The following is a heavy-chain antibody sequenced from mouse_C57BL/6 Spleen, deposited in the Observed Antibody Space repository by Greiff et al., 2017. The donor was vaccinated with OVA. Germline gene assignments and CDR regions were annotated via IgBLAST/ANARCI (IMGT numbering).Heavy chain of an antibody. Sequence: QVQLQQSGAELVKPGASVKMSCKASGYTFTSYWITWVKQRPGQGLEWIGDIYPGSGSTNYNEKFKSKATLTVDTSSSTAYMQLSSLTSEDSAVYYCARGSNQLGRVYWGQGTTLTVSS. D-gene: IGHD4-1*02. J-gene: IGHJ2*01. CDR2: IYPGSGST. CDR3: ARGSNQLGRVY. V-gene: IGHV1-55*01. CDR1: GYTFTSYW.